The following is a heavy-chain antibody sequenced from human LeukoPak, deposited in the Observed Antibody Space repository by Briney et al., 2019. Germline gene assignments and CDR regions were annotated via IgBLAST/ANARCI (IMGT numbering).Heavy chain of an antibody. D-gene: IGHD6-19*01. J-gene: IGHJ4*02. CDR1: GFTFSSYG. V-gene: IGHV3-30*18. CDR2: ISYDGSNK. CDR3: AKGTSYSSGWPFDY. Sequence: GGSLRLSCAASGFTFSSYGMHWVRQAPGKGLEWVAVISYDGSNKYYADSVKGRFTISRDNSKNTLYLQMNSLRAEDTAAYYCAKGTSYSSGWPFDYWGQGTLVTVSS.